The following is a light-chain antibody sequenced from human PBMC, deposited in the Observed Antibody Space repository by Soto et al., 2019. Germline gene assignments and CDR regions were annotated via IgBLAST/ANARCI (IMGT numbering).Light chain of an antibody. J-gene: IGKJ1*01. CDR2: AVS. CDR3: QLYGTSRT. Sequence: ETVLTQSPGTLSLSPGERATLSCRASQSLGSDYLAWYQQKPGQAPRLLIHAVSSRATDIPDRFSGSGSGTDFTLTISRLEQEDFAMYYCQLYGTSRTFGQGTKVEI. CDR1: QSLGSDY. V-gene: IGKV3-20*01.